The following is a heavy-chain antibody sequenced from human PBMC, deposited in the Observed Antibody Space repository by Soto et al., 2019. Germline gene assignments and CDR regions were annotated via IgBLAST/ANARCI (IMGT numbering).Heavy chain of an antibody. CDR3: ARTPSRTEQWLSAFDF. Sequence: SETLSLPCSVSGGYIRSLNHYRAWISKPPGKGLEWIGSLYYSGSTYYNPSLKSRVTISVDTSKNQFSLTLTSVSAADTAFYYCARTPSRTEQWLSAFDFWGQGTLVTVSS. D-gene: IGHD6-19*01. CDR1: GGYIRSLNHY. CDR2: LYYSGST. V-gene: IGHV4-39*01. J-gene: IGHJ4*03.